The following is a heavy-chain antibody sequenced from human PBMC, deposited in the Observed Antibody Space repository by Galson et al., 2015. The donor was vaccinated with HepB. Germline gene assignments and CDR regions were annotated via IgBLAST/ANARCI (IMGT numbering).Heavy chain of an antibody. CDR2: IVVGSGHT. Sequence: SVKVSCKASGFTFTSSAVQWVRQARGQRLEWIGWIVVGSGHTNYAQKFQERVAITRDMSTSTAYMELSSLRSEDTAVYYCAADPSEDAFDIWGQGTMVTVSS. J-gene: IGHJ3*02. CDR3: AADPSEDAFDI. V-gene: IGHV1-58*01. CDR1: GFTFTSSA.